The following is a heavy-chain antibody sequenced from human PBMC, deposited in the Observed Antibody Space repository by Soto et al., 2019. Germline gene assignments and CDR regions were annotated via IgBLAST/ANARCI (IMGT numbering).Heavy chain of an antibody. CDR1: GFTFSSYS. CDR2: ISSSSSTI. Sequence: GGSLRLSCAASGFTFSSYSMNWVRQAPGKGLEWVSYISSSSSTIYYADSVKGRFTISRDNAKNSLYLQMNSLRAEDTAVYYCARDSGYYCSGGSCHEDAFDIWGQGTMVTVSS. J-gene: IGHJ3*02. CDR3: ARDSGYYCSGGSCHEDAFDI. V-gene: IGHV3-48*01. D-gene: IGHD2-15*01.